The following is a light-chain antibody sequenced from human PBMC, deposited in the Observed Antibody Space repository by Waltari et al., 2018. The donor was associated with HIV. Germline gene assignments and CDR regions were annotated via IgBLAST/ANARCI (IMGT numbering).Light chain of an antibody. CDR2: RDN. CDR3: QAWDSSTAVI. Sequence: SFELTQPPSVSVSPGQTASITCSGADFANKYASWYQQRPGQSPVLVIYRDNKRSSAIPERFSGSNSGSTATLTISGTQAMDEADYSCQAWDSSTAVIFGGGTKLTVL. J-gene: IGLJ2*01. V-gene: IGLV3-1*01. CDR1: DFANKY.